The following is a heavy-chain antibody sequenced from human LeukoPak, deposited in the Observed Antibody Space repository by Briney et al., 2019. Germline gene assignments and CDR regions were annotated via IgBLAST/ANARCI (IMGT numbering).Heavy chain of an antibody. J-gene: IGHJ4*02. V-gene: IGHV1-8*01. CDR1: GYTFTSYD. CDR2: MNPNSGNT. Sequence: ASVKVSCKASGYTFTSYDINWVRQATGQGLEWMGWMNPNSGNTDYAQNFQGRVTITRNTSISTAYMELSSLRSEDTAVYYCARSIRFLEWLCETRVCPKKYYFDYWGQGTLVTVSS. D-gene: IGHD3-3*01. CDR3: ARSIRFLEWLCETRVCPKKYYFDY.